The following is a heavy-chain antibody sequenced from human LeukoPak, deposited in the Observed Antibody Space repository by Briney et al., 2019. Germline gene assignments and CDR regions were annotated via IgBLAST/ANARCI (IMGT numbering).Heavy chain of an antibody. CDR3: ARGGYQAWFDP. Sequence: PSETLSLTCAVYGGSFSGYYWSWIRQPPGKGLEWIGEINHSGSTNYNPSLKSRVTISVDTSKNQFSLKLGSVTAADTAVYYCARGGYQAWFDPWGQGTLVTVSS. V-gene: IGHV4-34*01. CDR1: GGSFSGYY. J-gene: IGHJ5*02. D-gene: IGHD2-2*01. CDR2: INHSGST.